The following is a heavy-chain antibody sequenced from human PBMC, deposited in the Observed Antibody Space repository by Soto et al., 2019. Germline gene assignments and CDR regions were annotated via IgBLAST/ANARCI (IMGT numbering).Heavy chain of an antibody. CDR3: ARRGSGSYSDY. Sequence: QLQLQESGPGLVKPSETLSLTCTVSGGSISSSNYYWGWIRQPPGRGLEWIGNIYYSGSTYYNPSLKPRVTISVDTCKNQFSLKLSSVTAADTAVYYCARRGSGSYSDYWGQGTLVTVSS. D-gene: IGHD3-10*01. CDR2: IYYSGST. J-gene: IGHJ4*02. V-gene: IGHV4-39*01. CDR1: GGSISSSNYY.